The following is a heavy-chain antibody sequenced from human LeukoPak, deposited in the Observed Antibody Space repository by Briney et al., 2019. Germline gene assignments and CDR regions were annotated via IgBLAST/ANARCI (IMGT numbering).Heavy chain of an antibody. CDR2: IKQDGSEK. V-gene: IGHV3-7*01. J-gene: IGHJ4*02. Sequence: GGSLRLSCAASGFTFSSYWMSWVRQAPGKGLEWVANIKQDGSEKYYVDSVKGRFTISRDNAKNSLYLQMNSLRAEDTAVYYCASCGHYDYVWGILSNWGQGTLVTVSS. CDR3: ASCGHYDYVWGILSN. CDR1: GFTFSSYW. D-gene: IGHD3-16*01.